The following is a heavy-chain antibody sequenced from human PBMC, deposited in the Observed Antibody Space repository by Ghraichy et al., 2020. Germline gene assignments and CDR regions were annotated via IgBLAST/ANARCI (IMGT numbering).Heavy chain of an antibody. Sequence: ETLSLTCTVSGGSISNYFWTWIRQPPGKGLEWIGYIYYSGSTHYNPSLESRVTISVDTSINQISLNLSSVTAADTAVYYCARFWGGTSWFDPWGQGTLVTVSS. J-gene: IGHJ5*02. D-gene: IGHD1-26*01. CDR1: GGSISNYF. V-gene: IGHV4-59*01. CDR3: ARFWGGTSWFDP. CDR2: IYYSGST.